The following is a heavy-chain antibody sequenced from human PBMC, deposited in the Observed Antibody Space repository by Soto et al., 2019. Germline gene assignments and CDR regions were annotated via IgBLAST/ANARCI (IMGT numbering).Heavy chain of an antibody. CDR3: ARDGDYYDFWSGYAGYYYFYGMDV. V-gene: IGHV3-33*01. Sequence: GGSLRLSCAATGFTFINYGIHWVRQATGKGLEWVAFIWYDGSNKYYADSVKGRFTISRDNSKNTLYLQMNSLRAEDTAVYYCARDGDYYDFWSGYAGYYYFYGMDVWGQGT. CDR1: GFTFINYG. J-gene: IGHJ6*02. CDR2: IWYDGSNK. D-gene: IGHD3-3*01.